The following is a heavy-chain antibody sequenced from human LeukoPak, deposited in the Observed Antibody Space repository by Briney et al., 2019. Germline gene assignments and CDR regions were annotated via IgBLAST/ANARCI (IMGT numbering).Heavy chain of an antibody. D-gene: IGHD5/OR15-5a*01. V-gene: IGHV4-59*08. CDR1: SGSISGYY. CDR3: ARHVSPSDAFDI. J-gene: IGHJ3*02. Sequence: SETLSLTCTVSSGSISGYYWSWIRQPPGKGLEWVGYISYSGSTNYNPSLKSRVTISVDTSKNQFSLKLSSVTAADTAVYYCARHVSPSDAFDIWGQGTMVTVSS. CDR2: ISYSGST.